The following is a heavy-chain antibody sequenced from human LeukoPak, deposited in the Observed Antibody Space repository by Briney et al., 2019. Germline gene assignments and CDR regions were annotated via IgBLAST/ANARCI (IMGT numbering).Heavy chain of an antibody. D-gene: IGHD6-13*01. CDR1: GDSVSSNSAA. V-gene: IGHV6-1*01. CDR2: TYYRSKWYN. J-gene: IGHJ5*02. Sequence: SQTLSLTCAISGDSVSSNSAAWNWIRQSPSRGLEWLGRTYYRSKWYNDYAVSVKSRITINPATSKNQFSLQLNSVTPEDTAVYYCAREVSSDSSSWYLCPWFDPWGQGTLVTVSS. CDR3: AREVSSDSSSWYLCPWFDP.